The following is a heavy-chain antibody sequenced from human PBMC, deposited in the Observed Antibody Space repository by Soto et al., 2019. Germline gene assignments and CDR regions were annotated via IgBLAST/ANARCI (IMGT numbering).Heavy chain of an antibody. V-gene: IGHV3-23*01. Sequence: AGTLTLSCAASGFTFSNYVLYWVRQAPGQGLEWVSTISYNADKTFYADSVKGRFTISRDNSRDTLFLQMNSLRADDAAVYYCARRARAASTNWGAFDVWGQGTMVTVSS. CDR2: ISYNADKT. D-gene: IGHD2-15*01. CDR3: ARRARAASTNWGAFDV. CDR1: GFTFSNYV. J-gene: IGHJ3*01.